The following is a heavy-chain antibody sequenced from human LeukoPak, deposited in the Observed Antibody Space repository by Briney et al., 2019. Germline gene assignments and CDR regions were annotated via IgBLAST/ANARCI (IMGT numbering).Heavy chain of an antibody. Sequence: GGSLRLSCAASGFSLSSYSMTWVRQAPGKGLEWVSYISSSAGAIYYADSVKGRFTISRDDAKNSLYLQMNSLRAEDTAVYYCARDLTGYSGGRWGQGTLVTVSS. CDR1: GFSLSSYS. CDR3: ARDLTGYSGGR. D-gene: IGHD6-19*01. J-gene: IGHJ4*02. CDR2: ISSSAGAI. V-gene: IGHV3-48*01.